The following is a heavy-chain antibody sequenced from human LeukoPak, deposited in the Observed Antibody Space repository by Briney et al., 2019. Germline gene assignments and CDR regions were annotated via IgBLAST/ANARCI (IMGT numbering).Heavy chain of an antibody. CDR2: INHSGST. CDR3: ARGLFDPGPWFDP. D-gene: IGHD3-3*01. V-gene: IGHV4-34*01. Sequence: SETLSLTCTVSGGSISSYYWSWIRQPPGKGLEWIGEINHSGSTNYNPSLKSRVTISVDTSKNQFSLKLSSVTAADTAVYYCARGLFDPGPWFDPWGQGTLVTVSS. CDR1: GGSISSYY. J-gene: IGHJ5*02.